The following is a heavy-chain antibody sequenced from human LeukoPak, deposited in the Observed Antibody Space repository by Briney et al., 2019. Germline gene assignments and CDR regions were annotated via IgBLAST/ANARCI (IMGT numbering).Heavy chain of an antibody. CDR2: ISGTSGST. V-gene: IGHV3-23*01. CDR3: AKGLTGGEYSSSWFDY. Sequence: PGGSPRLSCAASGFIFSSYAMSWVRQAPGKGLEWVSVISGTSGSTYYADSVKGRFTISRDNSKNTLYLEMNSLRAEDTAVYYCAKGLTGGEYSSSWFDYWGQGTLVTVSS. J-gene: IGHJ4*02. CDR1: GFIFSSYA. D-gene: IGHD6-13*01.